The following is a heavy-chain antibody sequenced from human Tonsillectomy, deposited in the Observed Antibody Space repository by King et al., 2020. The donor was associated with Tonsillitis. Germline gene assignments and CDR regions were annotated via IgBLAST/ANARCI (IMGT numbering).Heavy chain of an antibody. CDR3: AGHSPVDRRGYYCAFDI. J-gene: IGHJ3*02. Sequence: QLQESGPGLGKPSETLSLTCTVSGGSISSSSYYWGWIRQPPGKGLECIGSIYYIGSTYYNPSLKSRVTISVDTSKNQFSLMRSSVTAADTAVYYCAGHSPVDRRGYYCAFDIWGQGTMDTVSS. CDR1: GGSISSSSYY. V-gene: IGHV4-39*01. CDR2: IYYIGST. D-gene: IGHD3-22*01.